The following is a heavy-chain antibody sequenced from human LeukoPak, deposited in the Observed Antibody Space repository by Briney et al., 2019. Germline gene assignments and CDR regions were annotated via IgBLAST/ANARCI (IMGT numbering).Heavy chain of an antibody. V-gene: IGHV4-59*01. Sequence: SETLSLTCTVSGVSISPYYWSWMRQPPGKGLEWIGYIYYSGSTNYNPSLKSRITISVDTSKNQFSLKLSPVTAADTAVYYCARAAGGDYWGQGTLVTVSS. D-gene: IGHD6-13*01. CDR1: GVSISPYY. CDR2: IYYSGST. CDR3: ARAAGGDY. J-gene: IGHJ4*02.